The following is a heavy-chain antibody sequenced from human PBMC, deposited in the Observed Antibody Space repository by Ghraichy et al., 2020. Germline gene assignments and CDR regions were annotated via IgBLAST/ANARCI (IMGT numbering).Heavy chain of an antibody. J-gene: IGHJ6*03. CDR3: AREAYYYMDV. V-gene: IGHV3-48*03. CDR2: ISSSGSTK. Sequence: GGSLRLSCAASGFTSSSYEMNWVRQAPGKGLEWVSYISSSGSTKKYADSVKGRFTISRDNAKNSLSRQMNSLRAEDTAVYYCAREAYYYMDVWGKGTTVTVSS. CDR1: GFTSSSYE.